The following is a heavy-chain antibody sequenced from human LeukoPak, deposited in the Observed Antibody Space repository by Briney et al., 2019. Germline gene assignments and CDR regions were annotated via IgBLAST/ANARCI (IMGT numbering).Heavy chain of an antibody. J-gene: IGHJ4*02. CDR2: ISAYNGNT. CDR1: GYTFTSYG. D-gene: IGHD5-18*01. V-gene: IGHV1-18*01. Sequence: ASVKVSCKASGYTFTSYGISWVRQAPGQGLEWMGWISAYNGNTNYAQKFQDRVTITTDTPTSTAYMELRSLRSDDTAVYYCARDFVDTVMVVDYWGQGTLVTVSS. CDR3: ARDFVDTVMVVDY.